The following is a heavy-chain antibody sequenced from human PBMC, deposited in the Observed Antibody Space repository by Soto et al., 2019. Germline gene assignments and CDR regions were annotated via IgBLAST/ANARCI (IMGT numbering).Heavy chain of an antibody. CDR2: ISYDGSNK. CDR1: GFTFSSYA. CDR3: ARGPAMASYAFDI. J-gene: IGHJ3*02. V-gene: IGHV3-30-3*01. Sequence: VGSLRLSCAASGFTFSSYAMHWVRQAPGKGLEWVAVISYDGSNKYYADSVKGRFTISRDNSKNTLYLQMNSLRAEDTAVYYCARGPAMASYAFDIWGQGTMVTV. D-gene: IGHD5-18*01.